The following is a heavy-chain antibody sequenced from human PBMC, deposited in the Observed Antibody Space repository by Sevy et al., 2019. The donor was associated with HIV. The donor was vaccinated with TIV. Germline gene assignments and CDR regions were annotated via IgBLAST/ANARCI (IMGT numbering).Heavy chain of an antibody. J-gene: IGHJ4*02. CDR1: GFIFSHYG. D-gene: IGHD1-1*01. CDR2: ISYDGRNK. CDR3: AKTKTGTASYFDN. V-gene: IGHV3-30*18. Sequence: GGALRLSCAASGFIFSHYGMHWVRQAPGKGLEWLAVISYDGRNKFYADSVKGRFTISRDISRNTLYLQMNSLRTEDTAVYYCAKTKTGTASYFDNWGQGTLVTVSS.